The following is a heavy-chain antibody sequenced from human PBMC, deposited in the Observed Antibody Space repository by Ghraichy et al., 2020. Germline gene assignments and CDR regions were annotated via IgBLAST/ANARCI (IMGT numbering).Heavy chain of an antibody. Sequence: GGSLRLSCAVSGFTLSSNGMHWVRQAPGKGLVWVSRIHPDGSDTTYADSVKGRFTISRDNAENMVYLQMNSLRAEDAAVYYCVRDRTVAGTGPHFDYWGQGTLVTVSS. J-gene: IGHJ4*02. CDR1: GFTLSSNG. D-gene: IGHD6-13*01. V-gene: IGHV3-74*01. CDR2: IHPDGSDT. CDR3: VRDRTVAGTGPHFDY.